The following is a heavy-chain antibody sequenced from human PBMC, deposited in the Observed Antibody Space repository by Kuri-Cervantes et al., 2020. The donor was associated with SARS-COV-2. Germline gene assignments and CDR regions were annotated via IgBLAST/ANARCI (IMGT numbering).Heavy chain of an antibody. J-gene: IGHJ6*03. CDR1: GFSFSSYA. CDR3: ASHCSSTSCSLYYYDYYMDV. CDR2: ISYDGSNK. V-gene: IGHV3-30*07. Sequence: GGSLRLSCAASGFSFSSYAMHWVRQAPGKGLEWVAVISYDGSNKYYADSVKGRFTISRDNSKNTLYLQMNSLRAEDTAVYYCASHCSSTSCSLYYYDYYMDVWGKGTTVTVSS. D-gene: IGHD2-2*01.